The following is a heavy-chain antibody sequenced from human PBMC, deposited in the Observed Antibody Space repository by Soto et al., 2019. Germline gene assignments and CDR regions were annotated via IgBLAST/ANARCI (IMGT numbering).Heavy chain of an antibody. CDR3: AKFRGGGGYPFDY. Sequence: EVQLVESGGGLIQPGGSLRLSCAASGFAVSNNYMSWVRQAPGKGLEYVSVIYSGGYTYYADSVKGRFTISRDDSKNTLYLQMNSLRAEDTAVYYCAKFRGGGGYPFDYWGLGTLVTVSS. J-gene: IGHJ4*02. CDR2: IYSGGYT. D-gene: IGHD2-15*01. V-gene: IGHV3-53*01. CDR1: GFAVSNNY.